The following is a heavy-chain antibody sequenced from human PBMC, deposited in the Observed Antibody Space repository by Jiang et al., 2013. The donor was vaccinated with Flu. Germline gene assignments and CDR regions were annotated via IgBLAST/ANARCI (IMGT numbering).Heavy chain of an antibody. J-gene: IGHJ4*02. CDR1: GASIISSHW. CDR2: IHHSWTT. V-gene: IGHV4-4*02. Sequence: GSGLVKPAETLSLTCALSGASIISSHWWSWVRQPPGKGLEWIGEIHHSWTTNYNPSLRSRVTMSVDTSNNQFSLKLISMTAADTAVYYCLRGELVGDFWSGYEYHFDYWGQGTLVSVSS. D-gene: IGHD3-3*01. CDR3: LRGELVGDFWSGYEYHFDY.